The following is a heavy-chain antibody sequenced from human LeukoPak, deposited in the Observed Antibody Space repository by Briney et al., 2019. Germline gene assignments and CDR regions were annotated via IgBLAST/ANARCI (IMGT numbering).Heavy chain of an antibody. CDR1: GGSSSSSRYY. J-gene: IGHJ3*02. V-gene: IGHV4-39*07. D-gene: IGHD2-2*01. CDR2: INHSGST. CDR3: ARTHIVVVPAATDDAFDI. Sequence: KPSETLSLTCTVSGGSSSSSRYYWGWIRQPPGKGLEWIGEINHSGSTNYNPSLKSRVTISVDTSKNQFSLKLSSVTAADTAVYYCARTHIVVVPAATDDAFDIWGQGTMVTVSS.